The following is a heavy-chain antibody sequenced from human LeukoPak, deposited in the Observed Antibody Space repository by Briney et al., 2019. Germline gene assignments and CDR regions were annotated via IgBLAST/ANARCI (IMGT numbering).Heavy chain of an antibody. Sequence: ASVKVSCKASGYTFTSYSISWVRQAPGQGLEWMGWISAYNGNTNYAQKLQGRVTMTTDTSTSTAYMELRSLRSDDTAVYYCARDKRYSTPRSSAFDIWGQGTMVTVSS. V-gene: IGHV1-18*01. CDR1: GYTFTSYS. CDR3: ARDKRYSTPRSSAFDI. D-gene: IGHD6-13*01. J-gene: IGHJ3*02. CDR2: ISAYNGNT.